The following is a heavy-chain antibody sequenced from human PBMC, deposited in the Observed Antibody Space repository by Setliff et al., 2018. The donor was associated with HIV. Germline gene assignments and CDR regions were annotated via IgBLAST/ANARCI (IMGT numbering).Heavy chain of an antibody. CDR3: ARILVAAAGTGFDP. CDR1: GGSISSSNW. V-gene: IGHV4-4*02. Sequence: SETLSLTCAVSGGSISSSNWWSWVRQPPGKGLEWIGEIYHSGSANYNPSLKSRVIISIDKSKNKFSLKVSSVTAADTAVNYCARILVAAAGTGFDPWGQGILVTVSS. CDR2: IYHSGSA. J-gene: IGHJ5*02. D-gene: IGHD6-13*01.